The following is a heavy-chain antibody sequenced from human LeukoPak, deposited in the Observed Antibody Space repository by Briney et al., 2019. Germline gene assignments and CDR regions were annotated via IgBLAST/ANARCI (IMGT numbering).Heavy chain of an antibody. CDR3: AAVLMVYASNWFDP. Sequence: AGGSLRLSCAASGFTFSSYWMSWVRQAPGKGLEWVANIKQDGSEKYYVDSVKGRFTISRDNAKNSLYLQMNSLRAEDTAVYYCAAVLMVYASNWFDPWGQGTLVTVSS. V-gene: IGHV3-7*01. CDR1: GFTFSSYW. CDR2: IKQDGSEK. D-gene: IGHD2-8*01. J-gene: IGHJ5*02.